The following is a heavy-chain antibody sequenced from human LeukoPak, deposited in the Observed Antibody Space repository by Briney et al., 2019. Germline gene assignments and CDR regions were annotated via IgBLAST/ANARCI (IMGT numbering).Heavy chain of an antibody. CDR3: AKRDY. J-gene: IGHJ4*02. Sequence: GGSLRLSCAASGFTFSSYGMHWVRQAPGKGLEWVALIRYDGSTKYYADSVKGRFTISRDNSKNTLYLHMNSLRAEDTAVYYCAKRDYWGQGTLVTVSS. V-gene: IGHV3-30*02. CDR2: IRYDGSTK. CDR1: GFTFSSYG.